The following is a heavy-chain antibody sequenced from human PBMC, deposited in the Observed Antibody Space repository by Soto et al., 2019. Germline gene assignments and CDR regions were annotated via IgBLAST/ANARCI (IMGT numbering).Heavy chain of an antibody. Sequence: QVQLQESGPGLVKPSETLSLTCTVSCGSISTYYWNWIRQSAGKGLEWIGRVYICGSTNYHPSLKSRVAMSVDTSNNQLSLKVTSVTAADTAVYYCARAGRDGFDIWGQGTMVTVSS. CDR1: CGSISTYY. CDR3: ARAGRDGFDI. CDR2: VYICGST. V-gene: IGHV4-4*07. J-gene: IGHJ3*02.